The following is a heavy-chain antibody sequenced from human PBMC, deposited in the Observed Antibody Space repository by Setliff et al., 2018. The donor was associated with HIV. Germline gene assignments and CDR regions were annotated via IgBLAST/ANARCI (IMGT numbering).Heavy chain of an antibody. Sequence: GGSLRLSCAASAFTFSNAWMNWVRQAPGKGLEWVSVIYSGGSTYYADSVQGRFTISKHNSKNTLYLQMNSLRPEDTAVYYCARTAGGGFLTNYYYMDVWGKGTTVTV. CDR2: IYSGGST. CDR3: ARTAGGGFLTNYYYMDV. V-gene: IGHV3-53*04. D-gene: IGHD3-3*01. J-gene: IGHJ6*03. CDR1: AFTFSNAW.